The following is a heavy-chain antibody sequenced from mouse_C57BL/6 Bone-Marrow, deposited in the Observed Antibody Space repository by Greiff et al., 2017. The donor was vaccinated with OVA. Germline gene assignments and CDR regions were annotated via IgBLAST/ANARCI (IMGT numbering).Heavy chain of an antibody. J-gene: IGHJ4*01. CDR2: IDPENGDT. CDR1: GFNIKDDY. CDR3: TPLAPYAMDY. V-gene: IGHV14-4*01. D-gene: IGHD6-1*01. Sequence: EVQRVESGAELVRPGASVKLSCTASGFNIKDDYMHWVKQRPEQGLEWIGWIDPENGDTEYASKFQGKATITADTSSNTAYLQLSSLTSEDTAVYYCTPLAPYAMDYWGQGTSVTVSS.